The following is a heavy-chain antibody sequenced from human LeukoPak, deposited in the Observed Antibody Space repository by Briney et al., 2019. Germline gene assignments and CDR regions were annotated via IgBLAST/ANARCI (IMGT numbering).Heavy chain of an antibody. J-gene: IGHJ4*02. Sequence: GSLRLSCAASGFTFSNAWMNWVRQAPGKGLEWVGRIKSKTDGGATDYAAPVKGRITISRDDSKNTLYLQMNSLKTEDTAVYYCTADEIYDFWSGFLFGYWGQGTLVTVSS. CDR3: TADEIYDFWSGFLFGY. D-gene: IGHD3-3*01. CDR1: GFTFSNAW. CDR2: IKSKTDGGAT. V-gene: IGHV3-15*07.